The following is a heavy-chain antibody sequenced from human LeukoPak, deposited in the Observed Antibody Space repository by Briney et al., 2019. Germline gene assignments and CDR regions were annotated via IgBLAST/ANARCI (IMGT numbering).Heavy chain of an antibody. CDR3: ARSGVPAASRVYYYYMDV. CDR1: GGTFSSYA. CDR2: IIPIFGTA. Sequence: SVKVSCKASGGTFSSYAISWVRQAPGQGLEWMGGIIPIFGTANYAQKFQGRVTITTDESTSTAYMELSSLRSEDTAVYYCARSGVPAASRVYYYYMDVWGKGTTVTVSS. V-gene: IGHV1-69*05. J-gene: IGHJ6*03. D-gene: IGHD2-2*01.